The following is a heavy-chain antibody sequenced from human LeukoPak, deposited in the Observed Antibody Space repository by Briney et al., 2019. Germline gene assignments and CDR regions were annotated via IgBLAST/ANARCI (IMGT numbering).Heavy chain of an antibody. CDR2: IYMGGST. Sequence: GGSLRLSCAASGFTVSNHDMSWVRQAPGKGLEWVSVIYMGGSTFYADSVKGRFTISRHTSKNTLYLQMNNLRAEDTAVYYCARVGDEVAYTRGYLDHWGQGTLVTVSS. V-gene: IGHV3-53*04. D-gene: IGHD3-16*01. CDR3: ARVGDEVAYTRGYLDH. CDR1: GFTVSNHD. J-gene: IGHJ4*02.